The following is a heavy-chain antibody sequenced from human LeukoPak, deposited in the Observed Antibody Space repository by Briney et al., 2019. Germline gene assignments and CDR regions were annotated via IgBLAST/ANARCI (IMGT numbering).Heavy chain of an antibody. CDR3: ARHRVGVTYGGPNYFDY. D-gene: IGHD1-26*01. CDR2: IYYSGST. V-gene: IGHV4-39*01. Sequence: PSETLSLTCTVSGGSISSSSYYWGWIRQPPGKGLEWIGSIYYSGSTYHNPSLKSRVTISVDTSKNQFSLKLSSVTAADTAVYYCARHRVGVTYGGPNYFDYWGQGTLVTVSS. J-gene: IGHJ4*02. CDR1: GGSISSSSYY.